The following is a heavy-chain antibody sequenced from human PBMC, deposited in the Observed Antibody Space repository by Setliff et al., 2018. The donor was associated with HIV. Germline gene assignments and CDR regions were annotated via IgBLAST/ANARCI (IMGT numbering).Heavy chain of an antibody. J-gene: IGHJ4*02. CDR3: ARVYYDLLTAEAANFDY. D-gene: IGHD3-9*01. V-gene: IGHV3-7*04. Sequence: PGGSLRLSCAASGFSFSSHWMSWVRQAPGKGLGWVANIKEDGSERYYVESVKGRFIMSRDNARNSLHLQMNSLRVEDTAVDYCARVYYDLLTAEAANFDYWGQGTLVTVSS. CDR2: IKEDGSER. CDR1: GFSFSSHW.